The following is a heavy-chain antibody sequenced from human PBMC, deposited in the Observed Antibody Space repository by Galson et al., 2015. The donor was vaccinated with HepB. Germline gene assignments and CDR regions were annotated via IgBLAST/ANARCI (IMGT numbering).Heavy chain of an antibody. V-gene: IGHV3-7*04. J-gene: IGHJ4*02. D-gene: IGHD3-22*01. CDR2: IKQDGSEK. CDR1: GFTFSSYW. Sequence: SLRLSCAASGFTFSSYWMNWVRQAPGKGLEWVANIKQDGSEKYYVDSVKGRFTISRDNAKNSLYLQMNSLRAEDTAVYYCARAGGTMIVVGSDYWGQGTLVTVSS. CDR3: ARAGGTMIVVGSDY.